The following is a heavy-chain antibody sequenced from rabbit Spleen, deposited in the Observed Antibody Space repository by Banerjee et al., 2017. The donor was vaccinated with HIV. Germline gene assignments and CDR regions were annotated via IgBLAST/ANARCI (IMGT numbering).Heavy chain of an antibody. J-gene: IGHJ4*01. Sequence: QSLEESGGDLVKPGASLTLTCTASGFSFSSSYYMCWVRQAPGKGLECIACINTITGKSVYASWAKGRFIMSRTSSTTVTLQMTSLTAADTATYFCARDLVVAIGWNFNLWGPGTLVTVS. D-gene: IGHD5-1*01. V-gene: IGHV1S40*01. CDR2: INTITGKS. CDR1: GFSFSSSYY. CDR3: ARDLVVAIGWNFNL.